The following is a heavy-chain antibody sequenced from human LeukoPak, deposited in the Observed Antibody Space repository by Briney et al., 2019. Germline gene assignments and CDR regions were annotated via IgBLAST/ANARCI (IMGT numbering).Heavy chain of an antibody. Sequence: PSETLSLTCTVSGYSISSGYYWGWIRQPPGKGLEWMGSIYHSGSTYYNPSLKSRVTISVDTSKNQFSLKLSSVTAADTAVYYCARRKAAFDIWGQGTMVTVST. V-gene: IGHV4-38-2*02. CDR2: IYHSGST. CDR1: GYSISSGYY. J-gene: IGHJ3*02. CDR3: ARRKAAFDI.